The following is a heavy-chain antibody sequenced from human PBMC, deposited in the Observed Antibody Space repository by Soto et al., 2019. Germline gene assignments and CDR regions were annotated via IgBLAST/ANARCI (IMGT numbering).Heavy chain of an antibody. CDR1: GYTFTSCY. D-gene: IGHD3-16*02. CDR3: ARSSRSYYDYIWGSYRVSYYFDY. V-gene: IGHV1-8*01. Sequence: GASVKVSCKASGYTFTSCYSNWVRQATGQGLEWMGWMNPNSGNTGYAQKFQGRVTMTRNTSISTAYMELSSLRSEDTAVYYCARSSRSYYDYIWGSYRVSYYFDYWGQGTLVTVSS. CDR2: MNPNSGNT. J-gene: IGHJ4*02.